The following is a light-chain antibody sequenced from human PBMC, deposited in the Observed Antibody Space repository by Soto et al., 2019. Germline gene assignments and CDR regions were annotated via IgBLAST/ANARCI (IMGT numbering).Light chain of an antibody. V-gene: IGKV1-12*01. CDR1: QGIASW. CDR2: AAS. J-gene: IGKJ4*01. CDR3: QPANSFPPLT. Sequence: DIQMTQSPSSVSASVGDTVTITCRASQGIASWLAWYQQKPGKAPKLLIYAASRLQSGVPSRFSGSGSGTDFTLTISNLQPEDFATYFCQPANSFPPLTFGGRTKVEIK.